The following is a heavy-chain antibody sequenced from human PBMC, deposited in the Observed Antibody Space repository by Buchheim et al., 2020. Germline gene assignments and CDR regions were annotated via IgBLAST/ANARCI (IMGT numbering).Heavy chain of an antibody. CDR2: ISHTGNI. D-gene: IGHD6-19*01. CDR1: GGSISSCYW. V-gene: IGHV4-4*02. Sequence: QVQLQESGPGLVKPSGTLSLTCTVSGGSISSCYWWTWVRQPPGKGLEWIGQISHTGNINYNPSLKSRVAISLDTSKNHFYLNLSSVTAADTAVYYCASLGLSVPGAPWGQGTL. CDR3: ASLGLSVPGAP. J-gene: IGHJ5*02.